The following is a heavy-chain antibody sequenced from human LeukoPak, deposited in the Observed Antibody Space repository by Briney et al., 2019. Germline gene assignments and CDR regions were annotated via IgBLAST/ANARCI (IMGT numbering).Heavy chain of an antibody. CDR3: ARAAWVSTSSKYYFDD. CDR1: GYTFTSYD. Sequence: ASVKVSCKASGYTFTSYDINWVRQATGQGLEWMGWMNPNSGNTGYAQKFQGRVTMTRNTSISTAYMELSSLRSEDTALYYCARAAWVSTSSKYYFDDWGQGTLVTVSS. CDR2: MNPNSGNT. J-gene: IGHJ4*02. V-gene: IGHV1-8*01. D-gene: IGHD2-21*01.